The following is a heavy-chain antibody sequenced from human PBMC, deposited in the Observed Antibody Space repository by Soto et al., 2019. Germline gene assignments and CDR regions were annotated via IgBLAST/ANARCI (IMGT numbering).Heavy chain of an antibody. J-gene: IGHJ4*02. D-gene: IGHD3-10*01. CDR1: GGSISSGDSY. CDR3: ARVRYYGSGKWEIHY. CDR2: IYYSGRT. Sequence: HVQLQESGPGLVKPSQTLSLTCTVSGGSISSGDSYWSWIRQPPGKGLEWIGHIYYSGRTDFNPSLKSRVTISVDTSRNQFSLNLSSVTAADTAVYSCARVRYYGSGKWEIHYWGQGTLVTVSS. V-gene: IGHV4-30-4*01.